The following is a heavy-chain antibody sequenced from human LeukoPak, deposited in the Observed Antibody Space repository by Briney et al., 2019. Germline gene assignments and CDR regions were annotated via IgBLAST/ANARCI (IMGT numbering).Heavy chain of an antibody. V-gene: IGHV4-38-2*02. CDR1: GYSISSGHY. Sequence: PSETLSLTCTVSGYSISSGHYWGWVRQPPGKGLEWIASIYYSGATSYKTSLKSRLTISLDASHNQFSLKLRSVTAADTAVYYCAREDDYNAWNEYSSRDYWGQGLLVTVSS. CDR2: IYYSGAT. D-gene: IGHD4-11*01. CDR3: AREDDYNAWNEYSSRDY. J-gene: IGHJ4*02.